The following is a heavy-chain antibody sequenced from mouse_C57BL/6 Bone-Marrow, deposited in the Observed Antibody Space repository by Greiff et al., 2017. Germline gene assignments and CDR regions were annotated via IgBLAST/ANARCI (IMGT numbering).Heavy chain of an antibody. V-gene: IGHV1-7*01. J-gene: IGHJ4*01. D-gene: IGHD1-1*01. Sequence: QVHVKQSGAELAKPGASVKLSCKASGYTFTSYWMHWVKQRPGQGLEWIGYINPSSGYTKYNQKFKDKATLTADKSSSTAYMQLSSLTYEDSAVYYCARHPYYYGSIPYAMDYWGQGTSVTVSS. CDR1: GYTFTSYW. CDR2: INPSSGYT. CDR3: ARHPYYYGSIPYAMDY.